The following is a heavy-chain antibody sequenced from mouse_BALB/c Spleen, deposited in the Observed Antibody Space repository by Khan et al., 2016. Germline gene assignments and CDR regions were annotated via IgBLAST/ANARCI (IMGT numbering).Heavy chain of an antibody. CDR3: TREGRGALDY. Sequence: QVPLQPSGPDLTRPGASVKLSCKASGFTFFNYWLQWVKQRPGQGLEWIGAIYPGAGDPRYTQKFTGKATLTADTSSSTAYMQLSNLTAEECGVYEGTREGRGALDYWGQGTSVTVSS. CDR2: IYPGAGDP. J-gene: IGHJ4*01. V-gene: IGHV1-87*01. CDR1: GFTFFNYW.